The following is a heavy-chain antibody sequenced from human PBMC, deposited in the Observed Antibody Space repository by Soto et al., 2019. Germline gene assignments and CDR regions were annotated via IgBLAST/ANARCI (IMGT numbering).Heavy chain of an antibody. CDR3: ARTSGHFDS. CDR2: TYHRSKWYN. D-gene: IGHD6-19*01. Sequence: SQTLSLTCAISVDSVSSNSAAWNWIRRSPSRGLEWLGRTYHRSKWYNDYALSVKSRIAISPDTSKNQFSLQLNSVTPEDTAVYYCARTSGHFDSWGQGTLVTVSS. J-gene: IGHJ4*02. CDR1: VDSVSSNSAA. V-gene: IGHV6-1*01.